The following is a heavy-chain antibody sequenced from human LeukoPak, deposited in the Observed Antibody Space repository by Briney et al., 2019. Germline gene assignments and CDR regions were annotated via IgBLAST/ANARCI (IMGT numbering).Heavy chain of an antibody. CDR1: GYTFNGYY. CDR2: INSNSGGT. CDR3: ASFGIAAASKEFDP. V-gene: IGHV1-2*02. D-gene: IGHD6-13*01. Sequence: GASVKVSCKASGYTFNGYYMHWVRQAPGQGLEWMGWINSNSGGTNYAQKFQGRVTMTRDTSISTAYMELSRLRSDDTAVYYCASFGIAAASKEFDPWGQGTLVTVSS. J-gene: IGHJ5*02.